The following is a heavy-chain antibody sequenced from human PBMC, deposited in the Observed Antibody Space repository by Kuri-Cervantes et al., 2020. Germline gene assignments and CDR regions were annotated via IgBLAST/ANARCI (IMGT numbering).Heavy chain of an antibody. Sequence: GESLKISCAASGFSLSSGAMSWVRQAPGKGLEWVSVIYSGGSTYYADSVKGRFTISRDNSKNTLYLQMNSLRAEDTAVYYCAKDLYTSARKAIDYWGQGTLVTVSS. V-gene: IGHV3-53*01. CDR1: GFSLSSGA. D-gene: IGHD6-19*01. CDR2: IYSGGST. CDR3: AKDLYTSARKAIDY. J-gene: IGHJ4*02.